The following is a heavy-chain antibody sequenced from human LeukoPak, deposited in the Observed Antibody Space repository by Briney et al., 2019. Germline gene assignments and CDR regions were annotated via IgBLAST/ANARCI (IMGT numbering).Heavy chain of an antibody. V-gene: IGHV1-18*01. J-gene: IGHJ3*02. Sequence: GASVKVSCKASGYTFTSYGISWVRQAPGQGLEWMGWISAYNGNTNYAQKLQGRVTMTTDTSTSTAYMELRSLRSDDTAVYYCARDRDPPPVWQWLVQRRGDAFDIWGQGTMVTVSS. CDR2: ISAYNGNT. CDR1: GYTFTSYG. CDR3: ARDRDPPPVWQWLVQRRGDAFDI. D-gene: IGHD6-19*01.